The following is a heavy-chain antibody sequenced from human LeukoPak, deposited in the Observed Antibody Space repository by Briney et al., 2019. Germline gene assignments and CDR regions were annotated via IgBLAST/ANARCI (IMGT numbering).Heavy chain of an antibody. J-gene: IGHJ4*02. CDR2: IYPGDSDT. D-gene: IGHD1-26*01. CDR1: GYTFTHYW. V-gene: IGHV5-51*01. Sequence: GESLKISCQGSGYTFTHYWIGWVRQMPGKGLEWMGIIYPGDSDTRYSPSFQGQVTISADKSISTAYLQWSSLKASDTAMYYCARRASGSYYGVLGFDYWGQGTLVTVSS. CDR3: ARRASGSYYGVLGFDY.